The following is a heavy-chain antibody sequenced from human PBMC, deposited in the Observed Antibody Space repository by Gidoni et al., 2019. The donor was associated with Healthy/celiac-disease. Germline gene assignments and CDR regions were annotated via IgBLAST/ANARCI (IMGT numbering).Heavy chain of an antibody. V-gene: IGHV3-30*02. CDR1: GFTFSSYG. Sequence: QVQLVESGGGVVQPGRSLRLSCAASGFTFSSYGMHWVRQAPGKGLEWVAFIRYDGSNKYYADSVKGRFTISRDNSKNTLYLQMNSLRAEDTAVYYCAKEPYGKAVAGYFDYWGQGTLVTVSS. CDR3: AKEPYGKAVAGYFDY. J-gene: IGHJ4*02. CDR2: IRYDGSNK. D-gene: IGHD6-19*01.